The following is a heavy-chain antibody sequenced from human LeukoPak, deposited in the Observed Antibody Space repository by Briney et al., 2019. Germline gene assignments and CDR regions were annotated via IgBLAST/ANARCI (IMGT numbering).Heavy chain of an antibody. Sequence: PGGSLRLSCAASGFTFSDYYMAWIRQAPGKGLEWISYISSSGYTTYDADSVKGRFTISRDNAQNYLYLQMNSLRVEDTAVYFCARETAYNRLDYWGQGTLVTVSS. J-gene: IGHJ4*02. CDR1: GFTFSDYY. CDR3: ARETAYNRLDY. D-gene: IGHD1-1*01. CDR2: ISSSGYTT. V-gene: IGHV3-11*04.